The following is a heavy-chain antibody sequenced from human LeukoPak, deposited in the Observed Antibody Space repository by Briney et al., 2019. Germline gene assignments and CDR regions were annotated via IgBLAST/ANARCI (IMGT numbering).Heavy chain of an antibody. CDR2: INPNSGGT. J-gene: IGHJ4*02. V-gene: IGHV1-2*02. CDR3: AREIMITFGGVIAPDY. D-gene: IGHD3-16*02. Sequence: GASVKVSCKASGYTFTGDYMHWVRQAPGQGLEWMGWINPNSGGTNYAQKFQGRVTMTRDTSISTAYMELSRLRSDDTAVYYCAREIMITFGGVIAPDYWGQGTLVTVSS. CDR1: GYTFTGDY.